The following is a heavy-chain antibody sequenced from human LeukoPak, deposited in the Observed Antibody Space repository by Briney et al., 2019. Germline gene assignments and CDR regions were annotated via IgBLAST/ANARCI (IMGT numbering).Heavy chain of an antibody. CDR1: Y. Sequence: YWGWIRQPPXEGLEWIGSIYYSGSTYYNPSLKSRVTISVDTSKNQFSLKLSSVTAADTAVYYCARHTTLSIAAQFDYWGQGTPVTVSS. CDR2: IYYSGST. V-gene: IGHV4-39*01. CDR3: ARHTTLSIAAQFDY. D-gene: IGHD6-6*01. J-gene: IGHJ4*02.